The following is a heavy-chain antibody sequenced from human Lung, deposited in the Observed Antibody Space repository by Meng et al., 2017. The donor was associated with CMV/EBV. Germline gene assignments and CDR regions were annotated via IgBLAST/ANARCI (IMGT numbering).Heavy chain of an antibody. CDR2: ISAYNGNT. Sequence: ASPKVFCKASGYTFTSYGISWVRQAPGQGLEWMGWISAYNGNTNYAQKPQGRVTMTTDTSTSTAYMELRSPRPDDTAVYYCARIGATSSYYYGMDVWGQGXTVTVSS. CDR3: ARIGATSSYYYGMDV. D-gene: IGHD6-6*01. J-gene: IGHJ6*02. CDR1: GYTFTSYG. V-gene: IGHV1-18*01.